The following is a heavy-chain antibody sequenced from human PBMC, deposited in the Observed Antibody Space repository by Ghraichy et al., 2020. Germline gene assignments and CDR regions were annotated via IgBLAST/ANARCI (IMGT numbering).Heavy chain of an antibody. CDR1: GDSVSSNSAA. CDR2: TYYRSKWYN. CDR3: ARDRRRGIAVAGGYDY. D-gene: IGHD6-19*01. V-gene: IGHV6-1*01. Sequence: SQTLSLTCAISGDSVSSNSAAWSWIRQSPSRGLEWLGRTYYRSKWYNDYAVSVKSRITINPDTSKNQFSLQLNSVTPEDTAVYYCARDRRRGIAVAGGYDYWGQGTLVTVSS. J-gene: IGHJ4*02.